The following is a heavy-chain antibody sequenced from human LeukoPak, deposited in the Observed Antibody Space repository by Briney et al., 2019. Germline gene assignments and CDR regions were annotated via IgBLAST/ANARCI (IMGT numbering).Heavy chain of an antibody. CDR1: GGSISTYY. V-gene: IGHV4-59*12. D-gene: IGHD4-23*01. CDR2: VYYSGST. Sequence: SETLSLTCTVSGGSISTYYWSWIRQPPGKGLEWIGCVYYSGSTNYNPSLKSRGTMSVDTSKNQFSLKLSSVTAADTAVYYCARGSITVVPAFDIWGQGTMVT. CDR3: ARGSITVVPAFDI. J-gene: IGHJ3*02.